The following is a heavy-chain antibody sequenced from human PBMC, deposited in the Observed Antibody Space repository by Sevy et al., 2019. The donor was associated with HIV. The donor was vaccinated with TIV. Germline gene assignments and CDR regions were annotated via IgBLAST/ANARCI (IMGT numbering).Heavy chain of an antibody. CDR2: IRSETGGGTT. CDR1: GLSFSNAW. J-gene: IGHJ4*02. CDR3: AIDHRRDGMIVVPFEK. D-gene: IGHD3-22*01. V-gene: IGHV3-15*01. Sequence: GGSLRLSCAASGLSFSNAWMAWVRQAPGKGLEWVGRIRSETGGGTTDFAAFAKSKFTITRDDPKNTLYLPMNSLKTEDTAVYYCAIDHRRDGMIVVPFEKWGLGTLVTVSS.